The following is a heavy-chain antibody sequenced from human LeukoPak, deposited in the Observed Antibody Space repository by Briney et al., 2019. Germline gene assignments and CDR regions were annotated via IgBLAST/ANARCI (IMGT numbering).Heavy chain of an antibody. CDR1: GFTFSSYG. CDR2: ISGSGGST. D-gene: IGHD3-22*01. Sequence: GTLRLSCAASGFTFSSYGMSWVRQAPGKGLEWVSAISGSGGSTYYADSVKGRFTISRDNSKNTLYLQMNSLRAEDTAVYYCGKGGDSSGRYYHYYYMDAWGKGTTVTVSS. CDR3: GKGGDSSGRYYHYYYMDA. V-gene: IGHV3-23*01. J-gene: IGHJ6*03.